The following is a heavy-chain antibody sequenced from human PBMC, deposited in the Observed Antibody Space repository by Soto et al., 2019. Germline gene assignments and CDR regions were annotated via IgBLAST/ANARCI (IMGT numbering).Heavy chain of an antibody. J-gene: IGHJ4*02. CDR3: ARAADDYGFWSGYLY. CDR1: GFTFSSYA. D-gene: IGHD3-3*01. V-gene: IGHV3-23*02. CDR2: ISDSGGSS. Sequence: EVHLLESGGGLVQPGGSLRLSCAASGFTFSSYAMSWVRQAPGKGLEWVSSISDSGGSSYYGHSVKGRFTISRDNSKNTLYLQMNTLRAEDTAVYFCARAADDYGFWSGYLYWGQGTLVSVSS.